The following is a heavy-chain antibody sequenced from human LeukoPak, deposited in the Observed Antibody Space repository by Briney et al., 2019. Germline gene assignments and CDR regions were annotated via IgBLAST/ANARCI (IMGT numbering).Heavy chain of an antibody. Sequence: PGGSLRLSCAASGFTFSSYGMHWVRQAPGKGLEGVAFIRYDGSNKYYADSVKGRFTISRDNSKNTLYLQMNSLRAEDTAVYYCAKASNRGYSPYFDYWGQGTLVTVSS. CDR2: IRYDGSNK. J-gene: IGHJ4*02. D-gene: IGHD2-15*01. CDR1: GFTFSSYG. V-gene: IGHV3-30*02. CDR3: AKASNRGYSPYFDY.